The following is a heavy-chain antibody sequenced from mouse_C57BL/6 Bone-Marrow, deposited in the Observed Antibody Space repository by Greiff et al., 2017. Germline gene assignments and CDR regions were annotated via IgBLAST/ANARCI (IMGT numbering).Heavy chain of an antibody. J-gene: IGHJ2*01. CDR3: ARLGYYGSSYNFDY. V-gene: IGHV1-61*01. CDR2: IYPSDSEP. Sequence: QVQLQQPGAELVRPGSSVKLSCKASGYTFTSYWMDWVKQRPGQGLEWIGNIYPSDSEPHYNQKFKDQATLTVDKSSSTAYMQLSILTSEDSAVYYCARLGYYGSSYNFDYWGQGTTLTVSS. D-gene: IGHD1-1*01. CDR1: GYTFTSYW.